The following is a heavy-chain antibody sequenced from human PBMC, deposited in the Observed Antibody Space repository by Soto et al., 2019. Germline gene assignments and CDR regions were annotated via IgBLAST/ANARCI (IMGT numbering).Heavy chain of an antibody. CDR2: FDAEDGET. D-gene: IGHD6-13*01. CDR1: GYTLAEYS. V-gene: IGHV1-24*01. Sequence: VPGKVSCKVSGYTLAEYSIHWVRKARENGLEWLGGFDAEDGETIYAQMFQGRVTMTEDTSTVTGYMELRSLRSEDTADYYRARANYSLAAARGFDYWGQGT. J-gene: IGHJ4*02. CDR3: ARANYSLAAARGFDY.